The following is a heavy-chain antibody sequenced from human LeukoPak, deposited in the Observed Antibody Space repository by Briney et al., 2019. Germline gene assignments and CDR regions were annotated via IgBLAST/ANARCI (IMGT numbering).Heavy chain of an antibody. CDR1: GGSFSGYY. CDR2: INHSGST. D-gene: IGHD3-3*01. Sequence: SETLSLTCAVYGGSFSGYYWSWIRQPPGKGLEWIGEINHSGSTNYNPSIKSRVTISVDTSKNQFSLKLSSVTAADTAVYYCARVVKKRITIFGVATLRKYYYYYMDVWGKGTTVTVSS. J-gene: IGHJ6*03. V-gene: IGHV4-34*01. CDR3: ARVVKKRITIFGVATLRKYYYYYMDV.